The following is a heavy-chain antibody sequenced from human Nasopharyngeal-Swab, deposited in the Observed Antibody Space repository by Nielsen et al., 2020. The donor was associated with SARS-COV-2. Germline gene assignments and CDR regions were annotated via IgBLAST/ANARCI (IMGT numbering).Heavy chain of an antibody. CDR3: ARGPGDGMDV. D-gene: IGHD3-10*01. Sequence: VRQSPGKGLEWVAVISYDGSNKYYADSVKGRFTISRDNSKNTLYLQMNSLRAEDTAVCYCARGPGDGMDVWGQGTTVTVSS. CDR2: ISYDGSNK. V-gene: IGHV3-30-3*01. J-gene: IGHJ6*02.